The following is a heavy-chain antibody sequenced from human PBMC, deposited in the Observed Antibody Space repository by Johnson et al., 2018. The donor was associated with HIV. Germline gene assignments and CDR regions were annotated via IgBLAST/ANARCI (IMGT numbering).Heavy chain of an antibody. CDR3: ARVGTTVAFDI. D-gene: IGHD4-17*01. Sequence: QVQLVESGGGLVQPGGSLRLSCAASGFTFSSYAMSWVRQAPGKGLEWVAVISYDGNEKYYGDSVKGRFTISRDNSKNTLYLQMNSLRAEDTAIYYCARVGTTVAFDIWGQGTMVTVSS. CDR2: ISYDGNEK. V-gene: IGHV3-30*04. J-gene: IGHJ3*02. CDR1: GFTFSSYA.